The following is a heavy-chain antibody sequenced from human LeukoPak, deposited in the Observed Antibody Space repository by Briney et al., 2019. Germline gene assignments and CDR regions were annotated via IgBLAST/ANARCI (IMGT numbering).Heavy chain of an antibody. CDR1: GFLFSSYE. V-gene: IGHV3-48*03. CDR2: ISTSGGTL. Sequence: GGPPTLPFAASGFLFSSYEMNWVPQATGKGLKWNSYISTSGGTLYYAASVKGRFTISRDNAKNSLYLQMNSLRAEDTAVYYCARDSYYGGTQDYWGQGTLVTVSS. J-gene: IGHJ4*02. D-gene: IGHD4-23*01. CDR3: ARDSYYGGTQDY.